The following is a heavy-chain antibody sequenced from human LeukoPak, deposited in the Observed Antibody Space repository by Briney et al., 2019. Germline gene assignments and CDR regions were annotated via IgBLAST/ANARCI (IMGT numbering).Heavy chain of an antibody. Sequence: SETPSLTCSVSGGAIISYYWSWIRQPAGKGPEWIGRIYPTGNTDYNPSLKTRVTMSTDLSKKQFSLRLRSVTAADTAVYYCARLKFYDSTGYSPGYYMDVWGKGTAVTVSS. CDR2: IYPTGNT. D-gene: IGHD3-22*01. J-gene: IGHJ6*03. CDR1: GGAIISYY. CDR3: ARLKFYDSTGYSPGYYMDV. V-gene: IGHV4-4*07.